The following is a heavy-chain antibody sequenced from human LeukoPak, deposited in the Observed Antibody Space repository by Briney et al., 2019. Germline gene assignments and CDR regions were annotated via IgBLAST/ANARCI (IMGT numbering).Heavy chain of an antibody. CDR1: GGSISSSNW. D-gene: IGHD6-6*01. CDR3: ARKGGRSSSSRWFDP. J-gene: IGHJ5*02. CDR2: IYHSGST. Sequence: SETLSLTCAVSGGSISSSNWWSWVRQPPGKGLEWIGEIYHSGSTNYNPSLKSRVTISVDKSKNQFSLKLSSVTAADTAVYYCARKGGRSSSSRWFDPWGQGTLVTVSS. V-gene: IGHV4-4*02.